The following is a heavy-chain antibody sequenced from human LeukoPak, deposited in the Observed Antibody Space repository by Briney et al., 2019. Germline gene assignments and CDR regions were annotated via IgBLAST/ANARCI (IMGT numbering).Heavy chain of an antibody. J-gene: IGHJ3*02. D-gene: IGHD3-22*01. V-gene: IGHV4-34*01. CDR3: ARLYYYDSSGYYYSPRAFDI. CDR1: GGSFSGYY. Sequence: SETLSLTCAVYGGSFSGYYWSWIRQPPGKGPEWIGEINHSGSTNYNPSLKSRVTISVDTSKNQFSLKLSSVTAADTAVYYCARLYYYDSSGYYYSPRAFDIWGQGTMVTVSS. CDR2: INHSGST.